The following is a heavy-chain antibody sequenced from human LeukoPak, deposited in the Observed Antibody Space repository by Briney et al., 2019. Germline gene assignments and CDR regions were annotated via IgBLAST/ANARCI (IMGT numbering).Heavy chain of an antibody. CDR1: GYTFTGYY. Sequence: ASVKVSCKASGYTFTGYYMHWVRQAPGQGLEWMGWINPNSGGTNYAQKFQGRVTMTRDTSISTAYMELSRLRSDDTAVYYCARGSTTYYYGSGGYKIFDYWGQGTLVTVSS. V-gene: IGHV1-2*02. J-gene: IGHJ4*02. D-gene: IGHD3-10*01. CDR3: ARGSTTYYYGSGGYKIFDY. CDR2: INPNSGGT.